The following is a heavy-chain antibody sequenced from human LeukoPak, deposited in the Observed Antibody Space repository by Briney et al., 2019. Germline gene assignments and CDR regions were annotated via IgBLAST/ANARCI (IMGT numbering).Heavy chain of an antibody. CDR3: ARPPAPLYYDYVWGSYREAEYFQH. D-gene: IGHD3-16*02. V-gene: IGHV5-51*01. CDR1: GYSFTSYW. J-gene: IGHJ1*01. Sequence: GESLKISCKGSGYSFTSYWIGWVRQMPGKGLEWMGIIYPGDSDTRYSPSFQGQVTISADKSISTAYLQWSSLKASDTAMYYCARPPAPLYYDYVWGSYREAEYFQHWGQGTLVTVSS. CDR2: IYPGDSDT.